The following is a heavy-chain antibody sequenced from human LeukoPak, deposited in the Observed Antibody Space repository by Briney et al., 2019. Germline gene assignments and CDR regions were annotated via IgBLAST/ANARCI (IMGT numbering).Heavy chain of an antibody. CDR2: ISYDGSNK. J-gene: IGHJ4*02. CDR3: AKDPVENTYVNFDY. D-gene: IGHD5-18*01. Sequence: GGSLRLSCAASGFTFSSYGMHWVRQAPGKGLEWVAVISYDGSNKYYADSVKGRFTISRDNSKNTLYLQMNSLRAEDTAVYYCAKDPVENTYVNFDYWAREPWSPSPQ. CDR1: GFTFSSYG. V-gene: IGHV3-30*18.